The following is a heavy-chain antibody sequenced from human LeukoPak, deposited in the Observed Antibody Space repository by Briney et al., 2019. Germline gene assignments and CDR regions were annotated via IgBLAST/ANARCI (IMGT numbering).Heavy chain of an antibody. J-gene: IGHJ4*02. V-gene: IGHV3-66*01. CDR1: GFTVSSNY. CDR3: ARDSVTVTTPQIDY. Sequence: GGSLRLSCAASGFTVSSNYMSWVRQAPGKGLEWVSVIYSGGSTYYADSVKGRFTISRDNSKNTLYLQMNSLRAEDTAVYYCARDSVTVTTPQIDYWGQGTLVTVSS. D-gene: IGHD4-17*01. CDR2: IYSGGST.